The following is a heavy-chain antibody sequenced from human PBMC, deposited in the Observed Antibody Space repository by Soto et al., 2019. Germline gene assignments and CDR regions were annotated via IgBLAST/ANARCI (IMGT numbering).Heavy chain of an antibody. J-gene: IGHJ4*02. Sequence: QITLKESGPTLVKPTQPRTLTCSFSGFSLSTTGVGVGWIRQSPGKALEWLAIIYWESEKRYSPSLKSRVTITKDTSKNQVVLTVTNIDLVDTGTYYCARSLWFGELHWGQGALVTVSS. V-gene: IGHV2-5*02. CDR3: ARSLWFGELH. CDR2: IYWESEK. D-gene: IGHD3-10*01. CDR1: GFSLSTTGVG.